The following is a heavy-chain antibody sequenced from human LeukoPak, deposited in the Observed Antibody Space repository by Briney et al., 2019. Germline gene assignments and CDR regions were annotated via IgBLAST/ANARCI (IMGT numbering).Heavy chain of an antibody. CDR3: AAELLGNDY. V-gene: IGHV3-48*04. CDR1: GFTFSSYS. J-gene: IGHJ4*02. CDR2: ISSSNSTI. Sequence: PGGSLRLSCAASGFTFSSYSMNWVRQAPGKGLEWVSYISSSNSTIYYADSVKGRFTIPRDNAKNSLYLQMNSLRAEDTAVYYCAAELLGNDYWGQGTLVTVSS. D-gene: IGHD7-27*01.